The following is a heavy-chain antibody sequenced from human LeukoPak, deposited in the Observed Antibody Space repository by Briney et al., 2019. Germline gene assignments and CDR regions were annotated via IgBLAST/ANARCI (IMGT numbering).Heavy chain of an antibody. CDR2: ISPYNGNT. V-gene: IGHV1-18*01. CDR1: GYTFSSYA. Sequence: GASVKVSCTASGYTFSSYAITWVRQAPGQGLEWMGWISPYNGNTDSAQKFQDRVTMTTDTSTSAAYMELRSLRSDDTAVYYCARGTAGTTPYYFDYWGQGTLVTVSS. CDR3: ARGTAGTTPYYFDY. D-gene: IGHD1-1*01. J-gene: IGHJ4*02.